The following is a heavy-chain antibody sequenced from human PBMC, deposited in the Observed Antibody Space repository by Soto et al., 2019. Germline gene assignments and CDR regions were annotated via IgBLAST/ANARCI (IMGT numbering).Heavy chain of an antibody. J-gene: IGHJ6*02. CDR1: GGTFSSYA. D-gene: IGHD6-13*01. V-gene: IGHV1-69*12. CDR2: IIPIFGTA. Sequence: QVQLVQSGAEVKKPGSSVKVSCKASGGTFSSYAISWVRQAPGQGLEWMGGIIPIFGTANYAQKFQGRVTSTADEATSTAYRELSSLRSEDTAVYYCARINLGYSSITGMDVWGQGTTVTVSS. CDR3: ARINLGYSSITGMDV.